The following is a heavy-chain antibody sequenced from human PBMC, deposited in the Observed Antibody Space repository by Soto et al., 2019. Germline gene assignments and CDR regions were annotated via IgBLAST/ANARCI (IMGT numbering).Heavy chain of an antibody. CDR2: IIPIFGTA. V-gene: IGHV1-69*13. D-gene: IGHD3-22*01. CDR1: GGTFSSYA. Sequence: SGKVAGNASGGTFSSYAIGWVRDAPGQGLELMGGIIPIFGTANYAQKFQGRVTITADESTSTDYMELSSLRSEDTAVYYCARTNKAYYYDSSGYLVSFQHWGQGTLVTVSS. J-gene: IGHJ1*01. CDR3: ARTNKAYYYDSSGYLVSFQH.